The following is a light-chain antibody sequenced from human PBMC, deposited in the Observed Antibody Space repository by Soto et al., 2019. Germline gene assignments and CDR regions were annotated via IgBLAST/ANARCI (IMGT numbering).Light chain of an antibody. CDR3: CSYAGHSTYV. CDR1: SNDAGGYYL. V-gene: IGLV2-23*01. CDR2: EDT. Sequence: QSAPTQPASVSGSTGQSITISCTGVSNDAGGYYLVSWYQQHPCQDPKLIIYEDTKRPSGVSSRFSGSTSDNTPSLTISRLQAVDEADYYCCSYAGHSTYVFAGGTKLTVL. J-gene: IGLJ2*01.